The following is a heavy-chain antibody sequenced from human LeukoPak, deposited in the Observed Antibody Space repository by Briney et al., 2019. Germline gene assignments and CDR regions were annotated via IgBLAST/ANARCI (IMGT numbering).Heavy chain of an antibody. CDR3: ASVYYDSSGYSDY. V-gene: IGHV1-2*02. Sequence: ASVKVSCKASGYTFTGYYMHWVRQAPGQGLEWMGWINPNSGGTNYAQKFQGRVTMTRDTSISTAYMELSRLRSDDTAVYYCASVYYDSSGYSDYWGQGTLVTVSS. CDR2: INPNSGGT. CDR1: GYTFTGYY. D-gene: IGHD3-22*01. J-gene: IGHJ4*02.